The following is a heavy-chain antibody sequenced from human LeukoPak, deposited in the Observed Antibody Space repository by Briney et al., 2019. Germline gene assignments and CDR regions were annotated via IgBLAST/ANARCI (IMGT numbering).Heavy chain of an antibody. CDR2: IYYSGST. CDR1: GGSISSSSYY. CDR3: ARGSHKSITMIVVVNYYFDY. Sequence: SETLSLTCTVSGGSISSSSYYWGWIRQPPGKGLEWIGSIYYSGSTYYNPSLKSRVTISVDTSKNQFSLKLSSVTAADTAVYYCARGSHKSITMIVVVNYYFDYWGQGTLVTVSS. J-gene: IGHJ4*02. V-gene: IGHV4-39*01. D-gene: IGHD3-22*01.